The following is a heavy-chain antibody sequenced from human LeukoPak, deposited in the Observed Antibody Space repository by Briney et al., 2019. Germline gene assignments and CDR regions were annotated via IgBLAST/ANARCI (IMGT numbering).Heavy chain of an antibody. J-gene: IGHJ4*02. D-gene: IGHD5-12*01. V-gene: IGHV1-2*02. CDR3: ARDLRGYDYLDY. CDR1: GYTFTNFY. CDR2: INSNSGVT. Sequence: ASVKVSCKASGYTFTNFYIHWVRQAPGQGLERVGCINSNSGVTNSAQRFQGRVTMTRDTSISTAYMELSRLRSDDTAVFYCARDLRGYDYLDYWGQGTLVTVSS.